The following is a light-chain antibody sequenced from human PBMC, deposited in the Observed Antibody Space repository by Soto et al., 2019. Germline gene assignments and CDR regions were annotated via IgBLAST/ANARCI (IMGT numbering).Light chain of an antibody. CDR2: AAS. Sequence: TQSPGTLSLSPGARVTLSCRASQSVSSSYIAWYRQKPGKAPKLLIYAASSLQSGVPSRFSGSGSGTDFTLTISSLQPEDFATYYCQQSYSTPMYTFGQGTKLEIK. J-gene: IGKJ2*01. V-gene: IGKV1-39*01. CDR1: QSVSSS. CDR3: QQSYSTPMYT.